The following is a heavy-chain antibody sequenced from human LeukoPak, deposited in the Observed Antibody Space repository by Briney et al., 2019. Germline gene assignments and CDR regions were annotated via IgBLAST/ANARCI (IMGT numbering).Heavy chain of an antibody. J-gene: IGHJ6*04. CDR1: GFTFSNYW. CDR3: ARLRGGYYGSGEYYYYGMDV. V-gene: IGHV3-7*01. CDR2: IKQDGSEK. D-gene: IGHD3-10*01. Sequence: GGSLRLSCAASGFTFSNYWMNWVRQAPGKGLEWVANIKQDGSEKYYVDSVKGRFTISRDNAKNSLYLQMNSLRAEDTAVYYCARLRGGYYGSGEYYYYGMDVWGKGTTVTVSS.